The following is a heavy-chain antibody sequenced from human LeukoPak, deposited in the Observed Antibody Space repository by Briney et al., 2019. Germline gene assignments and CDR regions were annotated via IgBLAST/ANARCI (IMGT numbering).Heavy chain of an antibody. Sequence: GGSLRLSCVASGFTVSNKYMSWVRQAPGKGMGWVSVLYNAGSTYYADSVKGRFTISRDNSKNTLYLQMNSLRAEDTAVYYCAKGGLYCSGGSCYSRYFDLWGRGTLVTVSS. V-gene: IGHV3-53*01. CDR1: GFTVSNKY. CDR3: AKGGLYCSGGSCYSRYFDL. CDR2: LYNAGST. J-gene: IGHJ2*01. D-gene: IGHD2-15*01.